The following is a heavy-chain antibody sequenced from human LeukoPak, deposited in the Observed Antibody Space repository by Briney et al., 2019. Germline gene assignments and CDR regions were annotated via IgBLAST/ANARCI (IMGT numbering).Heavy chain of an antibody. Sequence: PGGSLRLSCAASGFTFSSYEMNWVRQAPGKRLEWVSYISSSGSTIYYADSVKGRFTISRDNAKNSLYLQMNSLRAEDMALYYCAKSLKPSIWFGEFSLWGQGTLVTVSS. CDR2: ISSSGSTI. CDR1: GFTFSSYE. V-gene: IGHV3-48*03. J-gene: IGHJ4*02. CDR3: AKSLKPSIWFGEFSL. D-gene: IGHD3-10*01.